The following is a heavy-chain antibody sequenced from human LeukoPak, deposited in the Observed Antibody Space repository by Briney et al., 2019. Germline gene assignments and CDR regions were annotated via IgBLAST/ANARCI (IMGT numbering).Heavy chain of an antibody. CDR1: GFTFSSYA. CDR3: ARDHLWFGELVFDY. CDR2: ISYDGSNK. Sequence: GGSLRLSCAASGFTFSSYAMHWVRQAPGKGLEWVAVISYDGSNKYYADSVKGRFTISRDNSKNTLYLQMNSLRAEDTAVYYCARDHLWFGELVFDYWGQGTLVTVSS. V-gene: IGHV3-30*04. J-gene: IGHJ4*02. D-gene: IGHD3-10*01.